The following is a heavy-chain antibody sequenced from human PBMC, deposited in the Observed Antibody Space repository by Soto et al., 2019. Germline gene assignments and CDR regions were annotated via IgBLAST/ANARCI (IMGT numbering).Heavy chain of an antibody. CDR1: GFTFGDYA. Sequence: EVQLVESGGGLVHPGRSLRLSCAASGFTFGDYAIHWVRQAPGKGLEWVSGISWNSGVTVYADSVRGRFTVFSDNARNSVYLQMNSLRREDTGLYYCVKGSNYYGMDVWGQGTTVTVSS. J-gene: IGHJ6*02. V-gene: IGHV3-9*01. CDR2: ISWNSGVT. CDR3: VKGSNYYGMDV.